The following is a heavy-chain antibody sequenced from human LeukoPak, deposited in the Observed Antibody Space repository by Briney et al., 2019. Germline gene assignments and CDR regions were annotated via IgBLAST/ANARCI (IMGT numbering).Heavy chain of an antibody. D-gene: IGHD3-10*01. CDR3: ARAWIGVLWFGESLAFDY. CDR1: GGSISSSSYY. V-gene: IGHV4-39*07. J-gene: IGHJ4*02. Sequence: SETLSLTCTVSGGSISSSSYYWGWIRQPPGKGLEWIGSIYYSGSTYYNPSLKSRVTISVDTSKNQFSLKLSSVTAADTAVYYCARAWIGVLWFGESLAFDYWGQGTLVTVSS. CDR2: IYYSGST.